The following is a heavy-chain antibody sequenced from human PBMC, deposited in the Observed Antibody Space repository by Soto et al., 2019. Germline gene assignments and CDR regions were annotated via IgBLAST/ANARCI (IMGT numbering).Heavy chain of an antibody. J-gene: IGHJ3*02. CDR3: ARGGGVGVAGSAAFEM. V-gene: IGHV1-2*02. D-gene: IGHD3-3*01. CDR2: ITPATGAA. Sequence: QLHLVQSGAVVKKPGASVTVSCSASGYPVTAYYMHWVRQAPGRGLEWMGGITPATGAAKYTQTCQGRVTMPRATSTSTVFMELSGLTSEDTAVFSCARGGGVGVAGSAAFEMWGQGTLVTVSS. CDR1: GYPVTAYY.